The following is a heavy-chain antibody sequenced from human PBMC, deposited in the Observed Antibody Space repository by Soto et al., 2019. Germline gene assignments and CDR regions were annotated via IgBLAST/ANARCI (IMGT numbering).Heavy chain of an antibody. CDR2: IVVGSGNT. J-gene: IGHJ5*02. D-gene: IGHD5-12*01. V-gene: IGHV1-58*01. CDR3: ARYWKNAVATDNWFDP. CDR1: GFTFTSSA. Sequence: SVKVSCKASGFTFTSSAVQWVRQARGQRLEWIGWIVVGSGNTNYAQKFQERVTITRDMSTSTAYMELSSLRSEDTAVYYCARYWKNAVATDNWFDPWGQGTLVTVSS.